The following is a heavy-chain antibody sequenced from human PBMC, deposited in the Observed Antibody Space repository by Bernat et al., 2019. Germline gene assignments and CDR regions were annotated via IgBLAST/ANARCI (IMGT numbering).Heavy chain of an antibody. V-gene: IGHV4-39*01. CDR1: GGSISSSSYY. CDR2: IYYSGST. D-gene: IGHD4-11*01. J-gene: IGHJ4*02. CDR3: ATNSRELTTVTYFDY. Sequence: QLQLQESGPGLVKPSETLSLTCTVSGGSISSSSYYWGWIRQPPGKGLEWIGSIYYSGSTYYNPSLKSRVTISVDTSKNQFSLKLSSVTAADTAVYHCATNSRELTTVTYFDYWGQGTLVTVSS.